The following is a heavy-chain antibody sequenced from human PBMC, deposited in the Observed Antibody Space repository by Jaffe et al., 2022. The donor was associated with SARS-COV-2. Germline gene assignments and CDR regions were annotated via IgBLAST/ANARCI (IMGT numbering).Heavy chain of an antibody. D-gene: IGHD1-26*01. J-gene: IGHJ4*02. CDR3: AGIVDVFS. CDR2: ISVGGGTT. CDR1: GFTFRSYA. Sequence: EVQLLESGGDLVQPGGSLRLSCAASGFTFRSYAMSWVRQAPGKGLEWVAAISVGGGTTFYADSVRGRFTISRDNSKSTLFLHMNSLRAEDTAVYYCAGIVDVFSWGQGTLVTVSS. V-gene: IGHV3-23*01.